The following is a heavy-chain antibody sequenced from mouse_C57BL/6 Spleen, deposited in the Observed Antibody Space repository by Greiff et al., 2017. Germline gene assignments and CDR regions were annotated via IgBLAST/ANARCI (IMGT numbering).Heavy chain of an antibody. CDR2: IDPSDSYT. Sequence: VQLQQPGAELVMPGASVKLSCKASGYTFTSYWMHWVKQRPGQGLEWIGEIDPSDSYTNYNQKFKGKSTLTVDKSSSTAYMQLSSLTSEDSAVYYCARWGYGSSYGFAYWGKGTLVTVSA. J-gene: IGHJ3*01. CDR3: ARWGYGSSYGFAY. D-gene: IGHD1-1*01. CDR1: GYTFTSYW. V-gene: IGHV1-69*01.